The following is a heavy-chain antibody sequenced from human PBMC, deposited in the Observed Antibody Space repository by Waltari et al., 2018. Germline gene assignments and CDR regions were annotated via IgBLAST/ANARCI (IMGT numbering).Heavy chain of an antibody. CDR2: TKKEGSGT. Sequence: EVQLVESGGGLVQPGGSLRLSCAASGFTFSNSWMDWVRQVPGKGLVGVARTKKEGSGTSYAAAVEGRLTISRDNAKNTLHRQMTSLTAEDTAVYYCVREKDLNGGCVYDSWGRGTLVTVSS. D-gene: IGHD2-8*01. J-gene: IGHJ4*02. CDR1: GFTFSNSW. CDR3: VREKDLNGGCVYDS. V-gene: IGHV3-74*01.